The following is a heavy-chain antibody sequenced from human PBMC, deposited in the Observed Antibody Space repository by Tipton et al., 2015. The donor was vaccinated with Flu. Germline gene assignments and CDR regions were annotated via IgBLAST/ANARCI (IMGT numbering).Heavy chain of an antibody. J-gene: IGHJ5*02. Sequence: TLSLICTVSGGSISGYYWSWIRQPPGKGLEWIGFIYNSVKTDYNPSLGSRVTISPDTSRNQFSLKLSSVTAADTAIYYCARGRVAAAGPGAGWFDPWSQGTLVTVSS. CDR3: ARGRVAAAGPGAGWFDP. CDR1: GGSISGYY. CDR2: IYNSVKT. D-gene: IGHD6-13*01. V-gene: IGHV4-59*01.